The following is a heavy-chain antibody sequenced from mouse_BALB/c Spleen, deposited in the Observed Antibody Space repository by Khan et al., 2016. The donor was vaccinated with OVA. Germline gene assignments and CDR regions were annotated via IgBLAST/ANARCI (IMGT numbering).Heavy chain of an antibody. V-gene: IGHV1S135*01. J-gene: IGHJ3*01. D-gene: IGHD2-2*01. CDR2: VDPFSGGT. Sequence: EVQLQQSGPELMKPGASVKISCKASGYSFTSYYLHWVMQSHGESLEWIGYVDPFSGGTTYNQKFKGKATLTVDKSSSTAYMHLSNLTSGDSAVYYCTRHGYVAWFTYWGHGTLVTVSA. CDR3: TRHGYVAWFTY. CDR1: GYSFTSYY.